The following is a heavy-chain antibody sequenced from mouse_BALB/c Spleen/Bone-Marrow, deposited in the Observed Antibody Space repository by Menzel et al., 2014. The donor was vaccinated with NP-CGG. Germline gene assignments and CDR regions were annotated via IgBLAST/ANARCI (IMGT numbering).Heavy chain of an antibody. CDR2: INPYNDGT. J-gene: IGHJ2*01. Sequence: EVQGVESGPELVKPGASVKMSCKASGYTFTSYVMHWVKQKPGQGLEWIGYINPYNDGTKYNEKFKGMATLTSDRSSSTAYMELSSLTSEDSAVHYSAKGGNYRYDCDYWGQGTTLTVSS. D-gene: IGHD2-14*01. V-gene: IGHV1-14*01. CDR1: GYTFTSYV. CDR3: AKGGNYRYDCDY.